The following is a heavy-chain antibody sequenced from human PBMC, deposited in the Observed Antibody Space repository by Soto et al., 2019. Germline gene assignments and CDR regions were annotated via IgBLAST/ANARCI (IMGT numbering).Heavy chain of an antibody. CDR1: GFKFSSHG. V-gene: IGHV3-33*01. D-gene: IGHD3-22*01. CDR3: ARDREDYDRDCYYYMAV. Sequence: QVQLVESGGGVVQPGRSLRLSCAASGFKFSSHGMHWVRQAPGKGLEWVAVVWSDGSNKYYADSVKGRFTISRDNSMNTLYRHMNTLRAEVTAVYYCARDREDYDRDCYYYMAVWGEGTTVTVS. CDR2: VWSDGSNK. J-gene: IGHJ6*03.